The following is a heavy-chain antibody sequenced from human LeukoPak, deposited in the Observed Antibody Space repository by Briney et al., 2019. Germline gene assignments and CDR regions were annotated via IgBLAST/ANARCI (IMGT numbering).Heavy chain of an antibody. CDR2: ISGSGGGT. J-gene: IGHJ3*02. CDR3: VQEGPRGLAFDI. Sequence: PGGSLRLSCEASGVTXSXXXXXXVXXAXXXXXXXXSGISGSGGGTYYADSVKGRFAISRDNSKNTLYLQMNSLRAEDTAVYYCVQEGPRGLAFDIWGQGTKVTVSS. V-gene: IGHV3-23*01. CDR1: GVTXSXXX.